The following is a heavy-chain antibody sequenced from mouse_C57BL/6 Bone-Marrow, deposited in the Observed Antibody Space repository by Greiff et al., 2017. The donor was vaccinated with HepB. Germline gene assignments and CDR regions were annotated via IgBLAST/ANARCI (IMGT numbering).Heavy chain of an antibody. CDR3: AFTTVVATDYFVY. CDR2: IDPSDSYT. V-gene: IGHV1-69*01. Sequence: QVQLQQPGAELVMPGASVKLSCKASGYTFTSYWMHWVKQRPGQGLEWIGEIDPSDSYTNYNQKFKGKSTLTVDKSSSTAYMQLSSLTSEDSAVYYCAFTTVVATDYFVYWGQGTTLTVSS. CDR1: GYTFTSYW. J-gene: IGHJ2*01. D-gene: IGHD1-1*01.